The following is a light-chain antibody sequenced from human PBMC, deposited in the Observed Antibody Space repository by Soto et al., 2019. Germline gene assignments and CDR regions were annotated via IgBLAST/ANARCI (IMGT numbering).Light chain of an antibody. J-gene: IGKJ5*01. CDR3: MQSTQLPPT. Sequence: DVVMTQSPLSLAVTLGQPASISCRSSQSLLYSDADTYFNWFQQRPGQSPGRLIYYLSYRDSGVPDRFSGSGSGTDFTLEISRVETDDVGIYYCMQSTQLPPTFGQGTRLEIK. CDR2: YLS. V-gene: IGKV2-30*01. CDR1: QSLLYSDADTY.